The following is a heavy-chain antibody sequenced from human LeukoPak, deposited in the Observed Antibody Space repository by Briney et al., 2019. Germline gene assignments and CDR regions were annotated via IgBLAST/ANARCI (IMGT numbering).Heavy chain of an antibody. D-gene: IGHD3-10*01. Sequence: GGSLSLSCAASGLIFSNKAMTWVRQAPGKGLEWVASIKQDGSEKYYVDSVKGRFTISRDNAKNSLYLQMNSLRAEDTAVFYCARDKSAGADTGSSFYYWGQGALVTVSS. CDR3: ARDKSAGADTGSSFYY. V-gene: IGHV3-7*03. J-gene: IGHJ4*02. CDR1: GLIFSNKA. CDR2: IKQDGSEK.